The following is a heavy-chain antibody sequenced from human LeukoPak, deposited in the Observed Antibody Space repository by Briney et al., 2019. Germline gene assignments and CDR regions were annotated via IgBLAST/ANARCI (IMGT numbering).Heavy chain of an antibody. J-gene: IGHJ3*02. CDR1: GGTFSSYA. V-gene: IGHV1-69*13. CDR2: IIPIFGTA. Sequence: GASVKVSCKASGGTFSSYAISWVRQAPGQGLEWMGGIIPIFGTANYAQKFQGRVTITADESTSTAYMELSSLRSEDTAVYYCARELGDCSGGSCYSGDAFDIWGQGTMVTVSS. CDR3: ARELGDCSGGSCYSGDAFDI. D-gene: IGHD2-15*01.